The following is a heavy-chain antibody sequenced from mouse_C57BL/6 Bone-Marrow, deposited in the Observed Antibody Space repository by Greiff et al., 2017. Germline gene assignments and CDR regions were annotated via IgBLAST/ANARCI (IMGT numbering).Heavy chain of an antibody. CDR1: GFTFSSYG. CDR3: ARHDYSWFAY. CDR2: ISSGGSYT. D-gene: IGHD2-4*01. Sequence: EVKLMESGGDLVKPGGSLKLSCAASGFTFSSYGMSWVRQTPDKRLEWVATISSGGSYTYYPDSVKGRFTIPRDKAKNTLYLQMSSLKSDVTAMYYCARHDYSWFAYWGQGTLVTVSA. V-gene: IGHV5-6*01. J-gene: IGHJ3*01.